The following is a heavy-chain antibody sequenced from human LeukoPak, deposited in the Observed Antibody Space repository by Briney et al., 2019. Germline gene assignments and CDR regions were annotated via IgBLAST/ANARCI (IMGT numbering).Heavy chain of an antibody. D-gene: IGHD1-14*01. Sequence: PGGSLRLSCAASGITFSGYAMTWVRQVPGRGLEWVSDISGRGENTYYADSVKGRFTISRDNSMNTLYLQMNSLRAEDTAVYYCARGVEPLAANTLAYWGQGTLVTVSS. J-gene: IGHJ4*02. CDR1: GITFSGYA. V-gene: IGHV3-23*01. CDR2: ISGRGENT. CDR3: ARGVEPLAANTLAY.